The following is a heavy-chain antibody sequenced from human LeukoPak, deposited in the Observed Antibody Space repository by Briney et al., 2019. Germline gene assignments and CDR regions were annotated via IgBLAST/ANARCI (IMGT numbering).Heavy chain of an antibody. J-gene: IGHJ4*02. CDR1: GFTFSSYA. V-gene: IGHV3-23*01. D-gene: IGHD2-2*01. CDR3: ARDTKYAFDN. Sequence: GGSLRLSCAASGFTFSSYAMSWVRQAPGKGLEWVSAISGSGGSTYYADSVKGRFTISGDKAKNSLYLQMNSLRVEDTAVYYCARDTKYAFDNWGQGTLVTVSS. CDR2: ISGSGGST.